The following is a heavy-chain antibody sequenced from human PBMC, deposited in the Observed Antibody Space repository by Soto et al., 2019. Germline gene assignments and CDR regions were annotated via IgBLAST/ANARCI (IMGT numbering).Heavy chain of an antibody. CDR3: ARHRGRIESELLNYFDY. V-gene: IGHV5-51*01. CDR2: IYPGDSDT. Sequence: PGESLKISCKGSGYSFTSYWIGWVRQMPGKGLEWMGIIYPGDSDTRYSPSFQGQVTISADKSISTAYLKWSSLKASDTAMYSCARHRGRIESELLNYFDYWGQGTLVTVSS. CDR1: GYSFTSYW. J-gene: IGHJ4*02. D-gene: IGHD1-26*01.